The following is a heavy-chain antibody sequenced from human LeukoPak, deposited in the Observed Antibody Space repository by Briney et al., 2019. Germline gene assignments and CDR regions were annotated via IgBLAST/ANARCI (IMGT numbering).Heavy chain of an antibody. Sequence: GGSLRLSCAASGFTFSSYSMDWVRQAPGKGLEWVSYISSSSSTIYYADSVKGRFTISRDNAKNSLYLQMNSLRDEDTAVYYCARDRDDYVWGSYRSLDYWGQGTLVTVSS. J-gene: IGHJ4*02. D-gene: IGHD3-16*02. V-gene: IGHV3-48*02. CDR2: ISSSSSTI. CDR1: GFTFSSYS. CDR3: ARDRDDYVWGSYRSLDY.